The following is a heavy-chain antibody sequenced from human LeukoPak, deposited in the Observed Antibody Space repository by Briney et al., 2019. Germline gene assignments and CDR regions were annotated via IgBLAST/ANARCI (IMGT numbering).Heavy chain of an antibody. J-gene: IGHJ4*02. CDR1: GFTFSSYG. V-gene: IGHV3-30*03. Sequence: GGSLRLSCAASGFTFSSYGMHWVRQAPGKGLEWVAVISYDGSNKYYADSVKGRFTISRDNAKSSLYLQMNSLRAEDTAVYYCASNYGDSVAYWGQGTLVTVSS. CDR2: ISYDGSNK. D-gene: IGHD4-17*01. CDR3: ASNYGDSVAY.